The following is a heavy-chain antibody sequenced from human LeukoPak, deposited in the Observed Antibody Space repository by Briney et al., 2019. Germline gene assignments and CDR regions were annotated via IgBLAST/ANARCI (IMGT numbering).Heavy chain of an antibody. Sequence: TSETLSLTCTVSGGSISSYYWSWIRQPAGKGLEWIGRIYTSESTNYNPSLKSRVTISADTSKNRFSLKVSSVTAADTAMYYCASGGVAGRWPLDYWGQGTLVTVSS. V-gene: IGHV4-4*07. D-gene: IGHD6-19*01. CDR1: GGSISSYY. CDR2: IYTSEST. CDR3: ASGGVAGRWPLDY. J-gene: IGHJ4*02.